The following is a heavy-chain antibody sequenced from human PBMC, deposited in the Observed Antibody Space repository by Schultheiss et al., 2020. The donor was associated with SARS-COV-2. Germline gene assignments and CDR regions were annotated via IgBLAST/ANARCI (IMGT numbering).Heavy chain of an antibody. CDR2: IWYDGSNK. D-gene: IGHD4-23*01. V-gene: IGHV3-33*08. CDR1: GFTFSSYG. CDR3: ARSPPTVVTEYYFDY. Sequence: GGSLRLSCAASGFTFSSYGMHWVRQAPGKGLEWVAVIWYDGSNKYYADSVKGRFTISRDNSKNTLYLQMNSLRAEDTAVYYCARSPPTVVTEYYFDYWGQGTLVTVSS. J-gene: IGHJ4*02.